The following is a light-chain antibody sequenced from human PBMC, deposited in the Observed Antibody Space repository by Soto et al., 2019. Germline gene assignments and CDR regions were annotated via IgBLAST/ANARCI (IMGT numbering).Light chain of an antibody. Sequence: IRMTQSPSSLSASTGVRVTITCRASQGISSYLAWYQQKPGKAPKLLIYAASTLQSGVPSRFSGSGSGTDFNLTISCLQSEDFATYYCQQYYSYPRGTFGQGTRLEIK. J-gene: IGKJ5*01. CDR3: QQYYSYPRGT. CDR2: AAS. CDR1: QGISSY. V-gene: IGKV1-8*01.